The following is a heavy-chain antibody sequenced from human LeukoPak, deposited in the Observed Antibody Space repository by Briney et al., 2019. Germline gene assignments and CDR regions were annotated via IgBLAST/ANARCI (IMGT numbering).Heavy chain of an antibody. Sequence: SVKVSCKASGGTFSSYTISWVRQAPGQGLEWMGGIIPIFGTANYAQKFQGRVTITADESTSTAYMELSSLRSEDTAVYYCARVGFHYYDSSGPPRSWGQGTLVTVSS. D-gene: IGHD3-22*01. CDR3: ARVGFHYYDSSGPPRS. CDR1: GGTFSSYT. J-gene: IGHJ5*02. CDR2: IIPIFGTA. V-gene: IGHV1-69*13.